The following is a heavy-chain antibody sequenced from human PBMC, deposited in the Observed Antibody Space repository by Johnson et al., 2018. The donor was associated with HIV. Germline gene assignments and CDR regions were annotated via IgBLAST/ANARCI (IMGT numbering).Heavy chain of an antibody. D-gene: IGHD1-26*01. CDR3: ARDDLDNSGHLMAFDM. CDR1: TFSDYY. CDR2: ITSSGSTI. Sequence: TFSDYYMSWIRQAPGKGLEWVSYITSSGSTIYYAASVKGRFTLSRDNAKNTLYLQMKRLRVEDTAVYYCARDDLDNSGHLMAFDMWGQGTMVTVSS. J-gene: IGHJ3*02. V-gene: IGHV3-11*04.